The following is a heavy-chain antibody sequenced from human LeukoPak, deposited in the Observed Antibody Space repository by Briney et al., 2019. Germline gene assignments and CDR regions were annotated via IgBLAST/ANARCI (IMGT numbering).Heavy chain of an antibody. CDR3: ARDNLLLAYCGGDCYYFDY. CDR2: IIPIFGTA. J-gene: IGHJ4*02. Sequence: ASVKVSCKASGGTFSSYAISWVRQAPGQGLEWMGGIIPIFGTANYAQKFQGRVTITADESTSTAYMELSSLRSEDTAVYYCARDNLLLAYCGGDCYYFDYWGQGTLVTVSS. V-gene: IGHV1-69*13. D-gene: IGHD2-21*02. CDR1: GGTFSSYA.